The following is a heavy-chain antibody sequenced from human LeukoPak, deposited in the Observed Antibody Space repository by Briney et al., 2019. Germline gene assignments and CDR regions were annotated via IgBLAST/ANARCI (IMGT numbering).Heavy chain of an antibody. D-gene: IGHD6-19*01. CDR3: ARGRSIAVAGWFDP. CDR2: INHSGST. J-gene: IGHJ5*02. CDR1: GGSFSGYY. Sequence: PSETLSLTCAVYGGSFSGYYWSWIRQPPGKGLEWIGEINHSGSTNYNPSLKSRVTISVDTSKNQFSLKLSSVTAADTAVYYCARGRSIAVAGWFDPWGQGTLVTVSS. V-gene: IGHV4-34*01.